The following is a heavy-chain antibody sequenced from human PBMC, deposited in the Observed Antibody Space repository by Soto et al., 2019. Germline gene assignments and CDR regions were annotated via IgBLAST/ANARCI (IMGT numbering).Heavy chain of an antibody. Sequence: SETLSLTCTVSGGSISSGTSYWSWIRQRPGKGLEWIGYIFHSGSFYYTPSLRGRVMILADTSKNQFTLRLSSVTAADTAVYYCARGINFGVVIISVGFDYWGQGTLVTVSS. CDR1: GGSISSGTSY. CDR3: ARGINFGVVIISVGFDY. J-gene: IGHJ4*02. D-gene: IGHD3-3*01. CDR2: IFHSGSF. V-gene: IGHV4-31*03.